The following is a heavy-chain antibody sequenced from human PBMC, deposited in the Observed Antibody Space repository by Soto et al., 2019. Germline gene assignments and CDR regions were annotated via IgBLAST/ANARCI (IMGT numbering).Heavy chain of an antibody. CDR3: AKEKPTTTCFDS. CDR1: GFSFSTYP. J-gene: IGHJ4*02. V-gene: IGHV3-23*01. CDR2: ISGSGTNT. D-gene: IGHD1-1*01. Sequence: GSQNLSGVASGFSFSTYPMTWVRQDPGKGLEWVSLISGSGTNTYYAESVKGRFTISRDNSQNTLYLQMNTLRAEDTAVYYCAKEKPTTTCFDSWGQGTLVTVSP.